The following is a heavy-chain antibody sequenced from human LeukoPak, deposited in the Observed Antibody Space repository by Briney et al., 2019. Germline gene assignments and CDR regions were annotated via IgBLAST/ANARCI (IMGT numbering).Heavy chain of an antibody. D-gene: IGHD2-15*01. CDR2: ISSGSRYI. J-gene: IGHJ5*02. Sequence: TGGSLRLSCAASGFTFSAYSMNWVRQAPGKGLEWVSSISSGSRYIYYADSVKGRFTISRDNAKDSLYLQMNSLRAEDTAVYYCAKCSGGNCYHSDDHWGQGTLVTVSS. CDR3: AKCSGGNCYHSDDH. CDR1: GFTFSAYS. V-gene: IGHV3-21*01.